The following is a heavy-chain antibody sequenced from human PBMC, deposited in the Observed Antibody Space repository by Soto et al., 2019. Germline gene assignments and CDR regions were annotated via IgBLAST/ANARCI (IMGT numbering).Heavy chain of an antibody. D-gene: IGHD2-2*01. Sequence: ASVKVSCKASGYTFTSYYIQWVRQAPGQGLEWMGIINPSGGSTNYAQKFQGRVTMTRDTSTSTVYMELSSLRSEDTAIYYCSRGYPPRYQLGNLPGAFWGQGTLVTVSS. J-gene: IGHJ4*02. CDR1: GYTFTSYY. V-gene: IGHV1-46*03. CDR3: SRGYPPRYQLGNLPGAF. CDR2: INPSGGST.